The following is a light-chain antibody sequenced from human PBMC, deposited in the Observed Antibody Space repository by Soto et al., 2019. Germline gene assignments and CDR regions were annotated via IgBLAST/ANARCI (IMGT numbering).Light chain of an antibody. V-gene: IGKV3-20*01. CDR2: GAS. J-gene: IGKJ2*01. CDR3: QKYDTVPYT. Sequence: ESVLTQSPGTLSLSPGERATLSCRTSQSVIRNYLAWYQQTPGRSPRLLIYGASNRATGIPDRFSGSGSGTDFTLTISGLEAEDFAVYYCQKYDTVPYTFGQGTRLEIK. CDR1: QSVIRNY.